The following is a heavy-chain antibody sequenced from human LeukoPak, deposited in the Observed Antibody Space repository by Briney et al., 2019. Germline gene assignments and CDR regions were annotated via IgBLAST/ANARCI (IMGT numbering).Heavy chain of an antibody. CDR3: ARGLWYDSSGYYY. V-gene: IGHV3-21*05. CDR2: ISSSSGYI. D-gene: IGHD3-22*01. J-gene: IGHJ4*02. CDR1: GFTFSSYS. Sequence: GGSLRPSCAASGFTFSSYSMNWVRQAPGKGLEWVSYISSSSGYIYYADSVKGRFTISRDNAKNSLYLQMNSLRAEDTAVYYCARGLWYDSSGYYYWGQGTLVTVSS.